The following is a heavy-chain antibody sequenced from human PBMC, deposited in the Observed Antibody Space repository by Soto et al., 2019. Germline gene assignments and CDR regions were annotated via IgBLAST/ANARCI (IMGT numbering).Heavy chain of an antibody. CDR1: GYTFTSYG. D-gene: IGHD6-19*01. Sequence: GASVKVSCKASGYTFTSYGISWVLQAPGQGLEWMGWISAYNGNTNYAQKLQGRVTMTADTSTSTAYMELRSLRSDDTAVYYCARGVSIAVADGWFDPWGQGTLVTVSS. CDR3: ARGVSIAVADGWFDP. CDR2: ISAYNGNT. J-gene: IGHJ5*02. V-gene: IGHV1-18*01.